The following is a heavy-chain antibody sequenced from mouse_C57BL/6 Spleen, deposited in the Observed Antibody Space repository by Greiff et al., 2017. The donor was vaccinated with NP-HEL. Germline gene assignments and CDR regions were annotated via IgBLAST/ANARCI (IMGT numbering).Heavy chain of an antibody. Sequence: VKLQQPGAELVRPGSSVKLSCKASGYTFTSYWMHWVKQRPIQGLEWIGNIDPSDSETHYNQKFKDKATLTVDKSSSTAYMQLSSLTSEDSAVYYCARNYRNSYYYGFAYWGQGTLVTVSA. CDR3: ARNYRNSYYYGFAY. CDR1: GYTFTSYW. V-gene: IGHV1-52*01. J-gene: IGHJ3*01. CDR2: IDPSDSET. D-gene: IGHD1-1*01.